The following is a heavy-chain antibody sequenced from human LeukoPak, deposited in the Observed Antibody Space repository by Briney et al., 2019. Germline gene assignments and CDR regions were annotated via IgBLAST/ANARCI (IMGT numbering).Heavy chain of an antibody. V-gene: IGHV4-59*08. D-gene: IGHD3-10*01. CDR2: IYYSGST. CDR3: ARQTEYYYGSGPTAGMDV. J-gene: IGHJ6*02. CDR1: GGSISSYY. Sequence: PSETLSLTCTVSGGSISSYYWSWIRQPPGKGLEWIGYIYYSGSTNYNPSLKSRVTISVDTSKNQFSLKLSSVTAADTAVYYCARQTEYYYGSGPTAGMDVWGQGTTVTVSS.